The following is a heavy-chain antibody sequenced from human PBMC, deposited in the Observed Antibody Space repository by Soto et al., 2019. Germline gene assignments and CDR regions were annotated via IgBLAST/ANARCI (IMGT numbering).Heavy chain of an antibody. CDR2: IYSNGDT. CDR3: ARKSDSSPVPEADGV. Sequence: EVQLVETGGGLIQPAGSLRLSCAASGFSVGSNYMTWVRQSPGKGLEWVSLIYSNGDTDYADSVKGRFSISRDNFKNTLYLQMNYLRAEDTAVYHCARKSDSSPVPEADGVWGRGTLVTVSS. D-gene: IGHD2-8*01. CDR1: GFSVGSNY. J-gene: IGHJ4*02. V-gene: IGHV3-53*02.